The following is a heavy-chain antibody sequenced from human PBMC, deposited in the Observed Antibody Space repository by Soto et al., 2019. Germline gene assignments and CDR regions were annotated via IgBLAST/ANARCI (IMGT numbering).Heavy chain of an antibody. D-gene: IGHD2-15*01. CDR2: IKYDGSEK. J-gene: IGHJ4*02. CDR3: ASSPHKDGRPDY. Sequence: EVQLVESGGGLVQPGGSLRLSCAASGFTFSSYWMSWVRQAPGRGLEWMANIKYDGSEKYYVDSVKGRLTISSDNAKNSLYLQMNSLRAEDTAMYYCASSPHKDGRPDYWGQGTLVTVSS. V-gene: IGHV3-7*03. CDR1: GFTFSSYW.